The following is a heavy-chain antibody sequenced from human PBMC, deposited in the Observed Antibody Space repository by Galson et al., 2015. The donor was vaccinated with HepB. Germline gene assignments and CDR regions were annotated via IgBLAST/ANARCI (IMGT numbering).Heavy chain of an antibody. V-gene: IGHV4-30-2*05. Sequence: PLSLTCAVSGGSISSGGYSWSWIRQPPGKGLEWIGYIYHSGSTYYNPSLQSRVTISVDTSKNQFSLKLSSVTAADTAVYYCARELIYCSGGSCYSGQFDYWGQGTLVTVSS. CDR1: GGSISSGGYS. J-gene: IGHJ4*02. D-gene: IGHD2-15*01. CDR3: ARELIYCSGGSCYSGQFDY. CDR2: IYHSGST.